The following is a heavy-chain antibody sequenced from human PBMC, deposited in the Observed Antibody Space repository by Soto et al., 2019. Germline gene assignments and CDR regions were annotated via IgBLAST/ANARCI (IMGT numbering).Heavy chain of an antibody. CDR3: AKDLYGDFDY. V-gene: IGHV3-23*01. D-gene: IGHD4-17*01. Sequence: GGSLRLSCAASGFTFDNYAMTWFRQAPGKGLEWVSTISGSGGTTYYADSVKGRFTISRDNSKNTLYLQMNSLRAEDTAVYYCAKDLYGDFDYWGQGTLVTVSS. CDR2: ISGSGGTT. J-gene: IGHJ4*02. CDR1: GFTFDNYA.